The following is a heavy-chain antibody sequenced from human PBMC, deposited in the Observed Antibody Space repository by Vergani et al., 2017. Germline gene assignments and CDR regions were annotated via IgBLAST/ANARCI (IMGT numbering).Heavy chain of an antibody. CDR1: GYTFTGYY. D-gene: IGHD3-10*01. Sequence: QVQLVQSGAEVKKPGASVKVSCKASGYTFTGYYMHWVRQAPGQGLEWMGWINPNSGGTNYAQKFQGRVTMTRDTSISTAYMELSRLRSDDTAVYHCARGESMVRGVIISPCFDYWGQGTLVTVSS. CDR3: ARGESMVRGVIISPCFDY. J-gene: IGHJ4*02. V-gene: IGHV1-2*02. CDR2: INPNSGGT.